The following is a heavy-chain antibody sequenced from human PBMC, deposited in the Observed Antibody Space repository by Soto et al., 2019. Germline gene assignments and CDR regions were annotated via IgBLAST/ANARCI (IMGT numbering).Heavy chain of an antibody. CDR2: ISWDGGYK. CDR3: AKDEGYCNSISCKDAFDY. Sequence: EVQLVESGGGLVQPGRSLRLSCAASGFTFVDYAMHWVRQAPGQGLEWVSGISWDGGYKGYAASVKGRFTISRDNAKKSLYLEMNSLRVEDTALYYCAKDEGYCNSISCKDAFDYCGQGPTVTVS. V-gene: IGHV3-9*01. J-gene: IGHJ3*01. D-gene: IGHD2-2*01. CDR1: GFTFVDYA.